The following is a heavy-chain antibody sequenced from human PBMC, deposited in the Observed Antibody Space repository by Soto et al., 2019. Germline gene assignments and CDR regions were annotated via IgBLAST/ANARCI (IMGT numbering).Heavy chain of an antibody. J-gene: IGHJ6*02. D-gene: IGHD2-8*01. V-gene: IGHV3-23*01. Sequence: GGSLRLSCAASGFTFSSYAMSWVRQAPGKGLEWVSAISGSGGSTYYADSVKGRFTISRDNSKNTLYLQMNSLRAEDTAVYYCAKAMDRFSYYYGMDVWGQGTTVTVSS. CDR2: ISGSGGST. CDR3: AKAMDRFSYYYGMDV. CDR1: GFTFSSYA.